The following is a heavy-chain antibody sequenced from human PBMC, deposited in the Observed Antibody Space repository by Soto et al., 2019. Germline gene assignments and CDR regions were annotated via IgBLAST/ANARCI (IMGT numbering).Heavy chain of an antibody. J-gene: IGHJ4*01. Sequence: SATQSLTCTVYGGSISGYYWSWIRPPPRKGLEWIGEINHSGSTNYNPSLKSRVTISGATSRNQFSLKLSSVTAADTSGYDCARVEAAAVAKFDYWGQGARVTVSS. CDR3: ARVEAAAVAKFDY. D-gene: IGHD6-13*01. V-gene: IGHV4-34*01. CDR1: GGSISGYY. CDR2: INHSGST.